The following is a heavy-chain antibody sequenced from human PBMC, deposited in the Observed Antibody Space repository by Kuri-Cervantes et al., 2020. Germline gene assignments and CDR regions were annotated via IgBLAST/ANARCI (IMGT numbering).Heavy chain of an antibody. CDR3: VKGSAASRPYYFDS. CDR2: ITDDGGST. D-gene: IGHD3-10*01. CDR1: GITFSSYA. V-gene: IGHV3-23*01. Sequence: GESLKISCAASGITFSSYAMSWVRQAPGKGLEWVSAITDDGGSTYHADSVKGRFTISRDNSKTTLFLQMNGLRAEDTAVYHCVKGSAASRPYYFDSWGQGTLVTVSS. J-gene: IGHJ4*02.